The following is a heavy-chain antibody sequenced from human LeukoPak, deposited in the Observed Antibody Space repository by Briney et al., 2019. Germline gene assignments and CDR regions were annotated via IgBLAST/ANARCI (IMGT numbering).Heavy chain of an antibody. Sequence: GGSLRLSCAASGFTFNTYGMHWVRQAPGKGLGWVAFIRYDGSYKYYADSVKGRFTISRDNSKNTLYLQMNSLRADDTAVYYCAKVRYQLLIDYWGQGTLVTVSS. D-gene: IGHD2-2*01. J-gene: IGHJ4*02. CDR1: GFTFNTYG. V-gene: IGHV3-30*02. CDR3: AKVRYQLLIDY. CDR2: IRYDGSYK.